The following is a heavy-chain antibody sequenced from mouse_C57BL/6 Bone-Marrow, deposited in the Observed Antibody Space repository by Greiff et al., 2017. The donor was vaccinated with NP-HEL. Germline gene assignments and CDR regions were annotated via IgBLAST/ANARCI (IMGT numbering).Heavy chain of an antibody. J-gene: IGHJ3*01. CDR3: ARENYSNSFAY. CDR1: GYTFTSYG. D-gene: IGHD2-5*01. Sequence: VQLQQSGAELARPGASVKLSCKASGYTFTSYGISWVKQRTGQGLEWIGEIYPRSGNTYYNEKFKGKATLTADKSSRTAYMELRSLTSVDSAVYFCARENYSNSFAYWGQGTLVTVSA. V-gene: IGHV1-81*01. CDR2: IYPRSGNT.